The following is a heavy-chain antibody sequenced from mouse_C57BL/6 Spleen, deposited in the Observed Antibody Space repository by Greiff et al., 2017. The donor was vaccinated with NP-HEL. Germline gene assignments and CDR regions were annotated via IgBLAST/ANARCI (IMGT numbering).Heavy chain of an antibody. CDR1: GFTFSSYG. D-gene: IGHD2-4*01. CDR3: ARHGSWDYDGFAY. Sequence: EVMLVESGGDLVKPGGSLKLSCAASGFTFSSYGMSWVRQTPDKRLEWVATISSGGSYTYYPDSVKGRFTISRDNAKNTLYLQMSSLKSEDTAMYYCARHGSWDYDGFAYWGQGTLVTVSA. CDR2: ISSGGSYT. V-gene: IGHV5-6*01. J-gene: IGHJ3*01.